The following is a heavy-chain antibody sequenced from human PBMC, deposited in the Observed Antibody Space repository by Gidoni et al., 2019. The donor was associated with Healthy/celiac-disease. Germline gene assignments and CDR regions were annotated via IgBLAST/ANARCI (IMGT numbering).Heavy chain of an antibody. D-gene: IGHD6-19*01. J-gene: IGHJ4*02. CDR2: IYPGDSDT. V-gene: IGHV5-51*01. CDR1: GYTFTSYW. CDR3: ARHSQAVAGTGGFDY. Sequence: EVQLVQSAAVVIKPGASLKIPCQGSGYTFTSYWIGWVRQMPGKGLEWMGIIYPGDSDTRYSPSFQGQVTISADKSISTAYLQWSSLKASDTAMYYCARHSQAVAGTGGFDYGGQGTLVTVSS.